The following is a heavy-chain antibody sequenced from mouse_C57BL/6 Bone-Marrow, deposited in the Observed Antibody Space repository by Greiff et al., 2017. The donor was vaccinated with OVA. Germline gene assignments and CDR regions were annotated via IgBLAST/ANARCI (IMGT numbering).Heavy chain of an antibody. J-gene: IGHJ4*01. Sequence: VQRGEPGAELVRPGSSVKLSCKASGYPFTSSWMEWVKQRPGKGLEWIGKIYPCDGETNYNEKFKGKAPLTVDKSSSTAYMQLSSLTSEDSAVYFCASEGGVRHAMDYWGQGTSVTVSS. D-gene: IGHD2-14*01. V-gene: IGHV1-61*01. CDR1: GYPFTSSW. CDR2: IYPCDGET. CDR3: ASEGGVRHAMDY.